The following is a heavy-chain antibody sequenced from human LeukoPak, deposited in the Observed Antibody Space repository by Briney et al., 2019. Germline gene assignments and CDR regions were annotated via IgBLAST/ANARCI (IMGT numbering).Heavy chain of an antibody. V-gene: IGHV3-23*01. D-gene: IGHD5-18*01. CDR1: GFTFSSYA. CDR2: TSGSGGSA. J-gene: IGHJ4*02. Sequence: PGGSLRLSCAASGFTFSSYAMSWVRQAPGKGLEWVSATSGSGGSAYYADSVKGRFTISRDNSKNTLYLQMNSLSAEDTAVYYCAKSTYLLTAMVRYWGQGTLVTVSS. CDR3: AKSTYLLTAMVRY.